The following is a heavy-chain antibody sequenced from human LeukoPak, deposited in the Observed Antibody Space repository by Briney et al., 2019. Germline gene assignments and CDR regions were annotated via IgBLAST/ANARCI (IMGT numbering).Heavy chain of an antibody. J-gene: IGHJ6*02. V-gene: IGHV3-30*03. D-gene: IGHD3-9*01. CDR1: GFTFNDFA. Sequence: GGSLRLSCAASGFTFNDFAMHWVRQAPGKGLEWVAVISFDGSNKYSPDSVKGRFTVSRDNSKNTLYLQMNSLRPEDTAVYYCARDARPYYDILTGYPQKAYCYGMDVWGQGTTVTVSS. CDR3: ARDARPYYDILTGYPQKAYCYGMDV. CDR2: ISFDGSNK.